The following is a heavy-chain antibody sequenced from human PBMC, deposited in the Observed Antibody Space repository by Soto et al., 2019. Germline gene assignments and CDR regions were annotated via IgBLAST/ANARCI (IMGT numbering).Heavy chain of an antibody. CDR3: ARRVRWQGYFDY. CDR1: GGSISSYY. J-gene: IGHJ4*02. Sequence: PSETLSLTCTVSGGSISSYYWSWIRQPPGKGLEWIGYIYYSGSTNYNPSLKSRVTISVDTSKNQFSLKLSSVTAADTAVYYCARRVRWQGYFDYWGQGTLVTVSS. CDR2: IYYSGST. D-gene: IGHD4-17*01. V-gene: IGHV4-59*08.